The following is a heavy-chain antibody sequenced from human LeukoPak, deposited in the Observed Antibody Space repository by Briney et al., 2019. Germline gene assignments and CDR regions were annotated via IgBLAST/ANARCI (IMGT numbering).Heavy chain of an antibody. Sequence: GGSLRLSCAVSGITLSNYGMSWVRQAPGKGLEWVANIKQDGSERDYVDSVKGRFTISRDDAKNSLYLQMNSLRAEDTAVYYCARGITMANWGQGTLVTVSS. D-gene: IGHD3-10*01. CDR2: IKQDGSER. CDR3: ARGITMAN. V-gene: IGHV3-7*04. J-gene: IGHJ4*02. CDR1: GITLSNYG.